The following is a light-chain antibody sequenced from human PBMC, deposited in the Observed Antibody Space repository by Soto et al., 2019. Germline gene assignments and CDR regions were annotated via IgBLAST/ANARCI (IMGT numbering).Light chain of an antibody. CDR3: QQYDRWPVT. CDR2: DAS. CDR1: QTITTW. J-gene: IGKJ4*01. V-gene: IGKV1-5*01. Sequence: DIRVTQSPPTLSASVGDRVTITCRASQTITTWMAWYQQKPGKAPKLLISDASTGASGIPPRFSGSGSGTEFTLTIDRLQSADFAVYYCQQYDRWPVTFGGGTKVDIK.